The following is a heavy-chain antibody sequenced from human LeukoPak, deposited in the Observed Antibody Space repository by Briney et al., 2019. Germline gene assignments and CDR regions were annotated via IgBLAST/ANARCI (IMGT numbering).Heavy chain of an antibody. CDR3: ARGRIAKIVVVHSFSYGMDV. D-gene: IGHD3-22*01. Sequence: SETLSLTCTVFGGSFTDYFWTWIRHSPGKGLEWIGEINDYTGDSKYNPSLNSRVPISLEKSKNQLSLELRSVTAVDTADYYCARGRIAKIVVVHSFSYGMDVWGQGTTVTVSS. CDR2: INDYTGDS. CDR1: GGSFTDYF. V-gene: IGHV4-34*01. J-gene: IGHJ6*02.